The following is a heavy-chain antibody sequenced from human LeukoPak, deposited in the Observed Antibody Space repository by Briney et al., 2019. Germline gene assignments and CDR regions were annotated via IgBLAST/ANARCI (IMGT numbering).Heavy chain of an antibody. Sequence: PGRSLRLSCAVSGFTFSSYGMHWVRQAPGKGLEWVAVIWYDGSNKYYADSVKGRFTISRDNSKNTLYLQMNSLRAEDTAVYYCASGSITIFGVAPFDYWGQGTLVTVSS. V-gene: IGHV3-33*01. J-gene: IGHJ4*02. CDR2: IWYDGSNK. D-gene: IGHD3-3*01. CDR1: GFTFSSYG. CDR3: ASGSITIFGVAPFDY.